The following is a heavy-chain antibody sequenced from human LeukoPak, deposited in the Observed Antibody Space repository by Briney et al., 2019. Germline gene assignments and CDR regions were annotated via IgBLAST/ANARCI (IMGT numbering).Heavy chain of an antibody. J-gene: IGHJ4*02. CDR3: AKRLAGYYYVDY. V-gene: IGHV3-23*01. CDR1: GFTFSSYA. D-gene: IGHD3-22*01. CDR2: ISGSGAIT. Sequence: AGSLRLSCAASGFTFSSYAMSWVRQPPGKGLEWVSAISGSGAITYYADSVKGRFTISRDNSKNTLYLQMNSLRAEDTAVYYCAKRLAGYYYVDYWGQGTLVTVSS.